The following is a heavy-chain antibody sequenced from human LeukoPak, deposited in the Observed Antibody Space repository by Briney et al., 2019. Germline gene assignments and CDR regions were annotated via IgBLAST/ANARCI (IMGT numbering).Heavy chain of an antibody. CDR3: ARYSGGDDSFDY. CDR2: INPNSGGT. Sequence: ASVKVSCKASGYTFTGYYMHWVRQAPGQGLEWMGWINPNSGGTNYAQKFQGRVTMTRDTSISTACMELSRLRSDDTAVYYCARYSGGDDSFDYWGQGTLVTVSS. D-gene: IGHD2-21*02. V-gene: IGHV1-2*02. CDR1: GYTFTGYY. J-gene: IGHJ4*02.